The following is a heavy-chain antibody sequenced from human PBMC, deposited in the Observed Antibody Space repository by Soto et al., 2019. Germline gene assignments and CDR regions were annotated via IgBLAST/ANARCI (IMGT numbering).Heavy chain of an antibody. CDR2: ISGSGGST. D-gene: IGHD6-13*01. CDR1: GFTFSSYA. Sequence: EVQLLESGGGLVQPGGSLRLSCAASGFTFSSYAMSWVRQAPGKGLEWVSAISGSGGSTYYADSVKGRFTISRDNSEKTLYLHMNSLRAEDTAVYYCAKDTQIAAAGLGWFDPWGQGTLVTVSS. V-gene: IGHV3-23*01. CDR3: AKDTQIAAAGLGWFDP. J-gene: IGHJ5*02.